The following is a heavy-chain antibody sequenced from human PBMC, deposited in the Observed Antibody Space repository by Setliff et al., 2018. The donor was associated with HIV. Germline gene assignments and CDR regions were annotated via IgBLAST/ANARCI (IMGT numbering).Heavy chain of an antibody. CDR2: IGTISDT. V-gene: IGHV3-13*01. J-gene: IGHJ3*02. D-gene: IGHD1-26*01. CDR3: VRQSGSWHAGSGAFDI. Sequence: ETLSLSCAASGSTFSTYDMHWVRQVTGKGLEWVSAIGTISDTFYSDSVEGRFTISRENARNSLHLQMNSLRAGDTGVYYCVRQSGSWHAGSGAFDIWGQGTMVTVSS. CDR1: GSTFSTYD.